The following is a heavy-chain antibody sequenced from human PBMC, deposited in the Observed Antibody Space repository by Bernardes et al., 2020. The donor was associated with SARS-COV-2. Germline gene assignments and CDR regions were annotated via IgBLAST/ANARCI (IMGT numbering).Heavy chain of an antibody. J-gene: IGHJ3*01. CDR3: ARDMNYFDTTGGHDAFDV. Sequence: SETLSPTCSVSGDSFRSGGDYWSWIRQHPGKGLEWIGYIFSRGNTYYNPSLMNRVIISQDTSKNQFYLKVRSVTAADTAVYYCARDMNYFDTTGGHDAFDVWGPGTKVSVSS. CDR1: GDSFRSGGDY. V-gene: IGHV4-31*03. CDR2: IFSRGNT. D-gene: IGHD3-22*01.